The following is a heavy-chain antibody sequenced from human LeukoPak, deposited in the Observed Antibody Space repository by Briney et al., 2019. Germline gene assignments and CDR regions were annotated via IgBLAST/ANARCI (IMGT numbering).Heavy chain of an antibody. V-gene: IGHV3-30*04. J-gene: IGHJ4*02. CDR2: ISYDGNNE. Sequence: GGSLRLSCAASGFTFGAYAMHWVRQSPGKGLEWVALISYDGNNEWYADSVKGRFTISRDNSKNTLYLQMNSLRAEDTAVYYCAKDLVGATNYFDYWGQGTLVTVSS. CDR3: AKDLVGATNYFDY. D-gene: IGHD1-26*01. CDR1: GFTFGAYA.